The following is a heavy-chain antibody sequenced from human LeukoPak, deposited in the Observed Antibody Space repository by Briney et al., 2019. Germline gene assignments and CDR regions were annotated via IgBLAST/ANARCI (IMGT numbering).Heavy chain of an antibody. D-gene: IGHD4-17*01. CDR3: AREDSSDYGDALGWYFDL. CDR2: IYYSGST. V-gene: IGHV4-31*03. J-gene: IGHJ2*01. CDR1: GGSISSGGYY. Sequence: PSETLSLTCTVSGGSISSGGYYWSWIRQHPGKGLEWIGYIYYSGSTYYNPSLKSRVTISVDTSKNQFSLKLSSVTAADTAVYYCAREDSSDYGDALGWYFDLWGRGTLVTVSS.